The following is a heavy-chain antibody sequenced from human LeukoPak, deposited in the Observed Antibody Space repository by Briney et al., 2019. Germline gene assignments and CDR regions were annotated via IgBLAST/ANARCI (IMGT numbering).Heavy chain of an antibody. Sequence: GGSLRLSCAASGFTFSSYGMHWVRQAPGKGLEWVAFTRYDGSNKYYADSVKGRFTISRDNSKNTLYLQMNSLRAEDTAVYYCAKTIGYSSFYFDYWGQGTLVTVSS. CDR3: AKTIGYSSFYFDY. CDR1: GFTFSSYG. V-gene: IGHV3-30*02. CDR2: TRYDGSNK. J-gene: IGHJ4*02. D-gene: IGHD5-18*01.